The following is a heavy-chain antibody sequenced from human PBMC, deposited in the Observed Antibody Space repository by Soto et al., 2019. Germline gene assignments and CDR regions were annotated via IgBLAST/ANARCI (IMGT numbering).Heavy chain of an antibody. Sequence: SVKVSCKASGGTFSSYAISWVRQAPGQGLEWMGGIIPIFGTANYAQKFQGRVTITADESTSTAYMELSSLRSEDTAVYYCARSSGTMVRGVIEYYFDYWGQGTLVTVSS. CDR2: IIPIFGTA. CDR3: ARSSGTMVRGVIEYYFDY. V-gene: IGHV1-69*13. CDR1: GGTFSSYA. D-gene: IGHD3-10*01. J-gene: IGHJ4*02.